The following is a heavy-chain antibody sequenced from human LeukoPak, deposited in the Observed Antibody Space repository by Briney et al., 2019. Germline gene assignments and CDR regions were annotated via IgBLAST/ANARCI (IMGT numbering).Heavy chain of an antibody. CDR2: IIPNFGTA. V-gene: IGHV1-69*13. Sequence: GASVKVSCKASGGTFSSYAISWVRQAPGQGLEWMGGIIPNFGTANYAQKFQGRVTITADESTSTAYMELSSLRSEDTAVYYCATSYLSGSYSYYFDYWGQGTLVTVSS. CDR3: ATSYLSGSYSYYFDY. J-gene: IGHJ4*02. CDR1: GGTFSSYA. D-gene: IGHD1-26*01.